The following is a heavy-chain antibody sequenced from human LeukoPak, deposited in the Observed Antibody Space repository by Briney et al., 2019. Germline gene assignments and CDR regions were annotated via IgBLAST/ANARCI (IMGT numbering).Heavy chain of an antibody. J-gene: IGHJ4*02. D-gene: IGHD1-7*01. CDR1: GGSFSGYY. Sequence: SETLSLTCAVYGGSFSGYYWSWIRQPPGKGLEGIGEINHSGSTNYNPSLKSRVTISVDTSKNQFSLKLSSVTAADTAVYYCARGYPQGAGTTSPYFDYWGQGTLVTVSS. CDR3: ARGYPQGAGTTSPYFDY. CDR2: INHSGST. V-gene: IGHV4-34*01.